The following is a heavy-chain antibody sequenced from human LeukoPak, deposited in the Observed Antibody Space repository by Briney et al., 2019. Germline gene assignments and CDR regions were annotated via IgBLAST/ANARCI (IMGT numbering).Heavy chain of an antibody. V-gene: IGHV4-31*03. D-gene: IGHD6-13*01. CDR1: GGSISSGGYY. CDR3: ASHAEKGYSSSWSYFDY. Sequence: SQTLSLTCTVSGGSISSGGYYWSWIRQHPGKGLEWIGYIYYSGSTYYNPSLKSRVTISVDTSKNQFSLDLSSVTAADTAVYFCASHAEKGYSSSWSYFDYWGQGILVIVSS. CDR2: IYYSGST. J-gene: IGHJ4*02.